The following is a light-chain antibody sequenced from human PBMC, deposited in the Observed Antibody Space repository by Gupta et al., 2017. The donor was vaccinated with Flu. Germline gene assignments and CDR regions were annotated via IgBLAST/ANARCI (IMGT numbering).Light chain of an antibody. V-gene: IGKV2-28*01. CDR2: MGS. Sequence: MSCRSSQSLLHSNGHNFLDWYVQKPGQSPQILMYMGSNRASGVPDRFSASGSGTDFILKISRVEAEDVGTYYCMQSLQTSLIFGGGTTLEIK. CDR3: MQSLQTSLI. J-gene: IGKJ4*01. CDR1: QSLLHSNGHNF.